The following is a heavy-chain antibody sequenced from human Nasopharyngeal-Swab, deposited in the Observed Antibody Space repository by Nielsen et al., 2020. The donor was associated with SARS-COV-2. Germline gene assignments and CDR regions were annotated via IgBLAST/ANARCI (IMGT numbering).Heavy chain of an antibody. CDR3: ARTAIEGGYYRGDAFDI. J-gene: IGHJ3*02. D-gene: IGHD3-22*01. CDR2: IYPGDSDT. Sequence: KVSCKGSGYRFISYWIGWVRQMPGKGLEWMGLIYPGDSDTRYSPSFQGQVTISADKSINTAYLQWSSLKASDTAMYYCARTAIEGGYYRGDAFDIWGRGTMVTVSS. V-gene: IGHV5-51*01. CDR1: GYRFISYW.